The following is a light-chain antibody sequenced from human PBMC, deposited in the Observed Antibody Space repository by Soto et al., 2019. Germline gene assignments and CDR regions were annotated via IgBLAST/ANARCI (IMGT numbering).Light chain of an antibody. Sequence: QSVLTQPASVSGSPGQSIAISCTGTSSDGGGYNYVSWYQQHPGKAPKLMINDVSDRPSGVSDRFSGSKSGNTASLTISGLQAEDEADYYCISFTSSSTFVFGTGTKVTVL. CDR2: DVS. V-gene: IGLV2-14*01. CDR3: ISFTSSSTFV. J-gene: IGLJ1*01. CDR1: SSDGGGYNY.